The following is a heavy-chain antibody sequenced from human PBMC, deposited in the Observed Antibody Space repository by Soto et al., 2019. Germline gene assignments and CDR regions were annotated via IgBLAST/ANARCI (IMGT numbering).Heavy chain of an antibody. CDR3: ARDRDYFSAYDL. CDR2: VYPGGSR. V-gene: IGHV3-66*01. D-gene: IGHD4-17*01. Sequence: GGSLRLPCVSSGFIFTSYTMHWVRQAPGKGLEWVSLVYPGGSRYYADSVQGRFTISRDSSKNTVYLQMNSLRADDTAVYYCARDRDYFSAYDLWGQGTMVTVSS. CDR1: GFIFTSYT. J-gene: IGHJ3*01.